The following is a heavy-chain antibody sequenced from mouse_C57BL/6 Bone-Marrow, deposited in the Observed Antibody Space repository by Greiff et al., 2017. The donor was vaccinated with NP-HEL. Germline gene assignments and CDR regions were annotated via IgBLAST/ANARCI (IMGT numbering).Heavy chain of an antibody. CDR2: INPSSGYT. V-gene: IGHV1-4*01. J-gene: IGHJ4*01. CDR1: GYTFTSYS. CDR3: TRTGLQQIGQHGAMGY. D-gene: IGHD3-1*01. Sequence: VQLQQSGAELARPGASVKMSCTASGYTFTSYSMHWVKQRPGQGLEWIGYINPSSGYTKYNQKFKDEATLTADKSSSTAYMQLSSLTSEDSAVYYCTRTGLQQIGQHGAMGYRGQGTAVTVSS.